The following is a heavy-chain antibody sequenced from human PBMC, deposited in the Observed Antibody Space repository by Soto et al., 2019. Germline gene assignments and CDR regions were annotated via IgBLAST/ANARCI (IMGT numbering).Heavy chain of an antibody. Sequence: GGSLRLSCAASGFTFSNAWMNWVRQAPGKGLEWVGRIKSKTDGGTTDYAAPVKGRFTISRDDSKNTLYLQMNSLKTEDTAVYYCTTVTYSSSWYMGRGDYYYYGMDVWGQGTTVTVSS. CDR2: IKSKTDGGTT. J-gene: IGHJ6*02. CDR1: GFTFSNAW. D-gene: IGHD6-13*01. V-gene: IGHV3-15*07. CDR3: TTVTYSSSWYMGRGDYYYYGMDV.